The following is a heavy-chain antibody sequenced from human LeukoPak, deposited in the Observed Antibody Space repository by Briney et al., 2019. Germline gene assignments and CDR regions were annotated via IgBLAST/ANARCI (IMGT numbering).Heavy chain of an antibody. V-gene: IGHV3-66*01. Sequence: GGSLRLSCAASGFTVSSNYMSWVRQAPGKGLEWVSVIYSGGSTYYADSVKGRFTISRDNSKNTPYLQMNSLRAEDTAVYYCARALAAAGTIYYYYYGMDVWGQGTTVTVSS. J-gene: IGHJ6*02. CDR3: ARALAAAGTIYYYYYGMDV. CDR1: GFTVSSNY. D-gene: IGHD6-13*01. CDR2: IYSGGST.